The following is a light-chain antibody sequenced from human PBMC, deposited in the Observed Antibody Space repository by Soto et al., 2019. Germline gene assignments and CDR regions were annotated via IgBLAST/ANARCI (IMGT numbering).Light chain of an antibody. Sequence: EIVLTQSPGTLSLSPGQRATLSCRASESISRDYLAWYQQRLGQAPRLLIYGASSGATGIPDRFSGSGSGTDFTLTISSLQPEDVATYYCQKYNSAPRTFGQGTKVDIK. J-gene: IGKJ1*01. V-gene: IGKV3-20*01. CDR3: QKYNSAPRT. CDR1: ESISRDY. CDR2: GAS.